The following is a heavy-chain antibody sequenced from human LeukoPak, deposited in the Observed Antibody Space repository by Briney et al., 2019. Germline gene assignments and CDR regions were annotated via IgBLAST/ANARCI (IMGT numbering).Heavy chain of an antibody. CDR3: ARHTSSGLVY. J-gene: IGHJ4*02. V-gene: IGHV3-48*03. CDR2: ISSSGSTI. CDR1: GFTFSSYE. D-gene: IGHD3-22*01. Sequence: PGGSLRLSCAASGFTFSSYEMNWVRQAPGKGLEWVSYISSSGSTIYYADSVKGRFTTSRDNAKNSLYLQMNSLRAEDTAVYYCARHTSSGLVYWGQGTLVTVSS.